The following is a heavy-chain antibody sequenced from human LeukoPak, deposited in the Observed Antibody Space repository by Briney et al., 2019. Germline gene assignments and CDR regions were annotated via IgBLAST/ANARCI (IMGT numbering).Heavy chain of an antibody. D-gene: IGHD2-2*01. Sequence: SETLSLTCAVYGGSFSGYYWSWIRQPPGKGLEWIGEINHSGSTNYNPSLKSRVTISVDTSKNQFSLKLSSVTAADTAVYYCARSYYLRIGYCSSTSCYGGYWGQGTLVTVSS. V-gene: IGHV4-34*01. CDR2: INHSGST. J-gene: IGHJ4*02. CDR1: GGSFSGYY. CDR3: ARSYYLRIGYCSSTSCYGGY.